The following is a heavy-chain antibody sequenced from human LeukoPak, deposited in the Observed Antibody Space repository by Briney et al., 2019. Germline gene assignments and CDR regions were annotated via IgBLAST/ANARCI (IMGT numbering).Heavy chain of an antibody. CDR1: GYTLTELS. J-gene: IGHJ6*02. CDR3: AKGLWGAYYYGMDV. V-gene: IGHV1-24*01. CDR2: FDPEDGET. D-gene: IGHD3-16*01. Sequence: ASVKVSCKVSGYTLTELSMHWVRQAPGKGLEWMGGFDPEDGETIYAQKFQGRVTMTEDTSTDTAYMELSSLRSEDTAVYFCAKGLWGAYYYGMDVWGQGTTVTVSS.